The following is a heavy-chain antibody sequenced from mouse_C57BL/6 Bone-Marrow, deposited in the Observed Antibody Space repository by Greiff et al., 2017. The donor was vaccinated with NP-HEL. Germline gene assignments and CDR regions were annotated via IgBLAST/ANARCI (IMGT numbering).Heavy chain of an antibody. J-gene: IGHJ4*01. CDR1: GYTFTSYW. Sequence: QVQLQQPGAELVKPGASVKLSCKASGYTFTSYWMHWVKQRPGRGLEWIGRIDPHSGGTKYNEKFKSKATLTVDKPSSTAYMQLSSLTSEDSAVYYCARRRDYYAMDYWGQGTSVTVSS. V-gene: IGHV1-72*01. CDR2: IDPHSGGT. CDR3: ARRRDYYAMDY.